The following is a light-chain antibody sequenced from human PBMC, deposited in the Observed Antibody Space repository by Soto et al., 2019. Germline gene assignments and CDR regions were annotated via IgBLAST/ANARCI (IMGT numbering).Light chain of an antibody. J-gene: IGKJ4*01. Sequence: DIQLTQSPSFLSASVGDRVTITCRASQGISRYLAWYQQKPGKAPKLLIFAASTLQSGVPSRFGGSGSGTEFTLTISSLQPEDFATYYCQQLKSYPPTFGGGTKVEIK. CDR3: QQLKSYPPT. CDR1: QGISRY. CDR2: AAS. V-gene: IGKV1-9*01.